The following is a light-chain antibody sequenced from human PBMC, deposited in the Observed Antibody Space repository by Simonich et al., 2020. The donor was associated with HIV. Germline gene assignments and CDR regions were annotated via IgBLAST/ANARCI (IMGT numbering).Light chain of an antibody. CDR1: SGSIAGNY. J-gene: IGLJ3*02. CDR2: EDN. CDR3: QSYDGSNHRV. Sequence: NFMLTQPHSVSESPGKTVTISCTRSSGSIAGNYVLWYQQRPGRAPTAVIYEDNQRPSGVPDRFSGSIDSSSNSASLTISGLKTEDEADYYCQSYDGSNHRVFGGGTKLTVL. V-gene: IGLV6-57*03.